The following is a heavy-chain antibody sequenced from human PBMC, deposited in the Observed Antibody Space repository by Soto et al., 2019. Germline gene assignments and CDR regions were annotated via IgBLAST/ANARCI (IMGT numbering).Heavy chain of an antibody. CDR2: IYYSGST. CDR3: ASLRCYDFSYYYYYLDV. CDR1: GGSISSSSYY. Sequence: SETLSLTCTVSGGSISSSSYYWGWIRQPPGKGLEWIGSIYYSGSTYYNPSLKSRVTISVDTSKNQFSLKLSSVTAADTAVYYCASLRCYDFSYYYYYLDVWGKGTTVTVSS. D-gene: IGHD5-12*01. V-gene: IGHV4-39*01. J-gene: IGHJ6*03.